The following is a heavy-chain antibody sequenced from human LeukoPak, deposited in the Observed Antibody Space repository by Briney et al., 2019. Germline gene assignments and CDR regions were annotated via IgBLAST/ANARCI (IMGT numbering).Heavy chain of an antibody. V-gene: IGHV1-69*13. CDR1: GGTFSSYA. D-gene: IGHD3-22*01. Sequence: ASVKVSCKASGGTFSSYAISWVRQAPGQGLERMGGIIPIFGTANYAQKFQGRVTITADESTSTAYMELSSLRSEDTAVYYCATTLSGFYDSSGYWNYWGQGTLVTVSS. CDR3: ATTLSGFYDSSGYWNY. CDR2: IIPIFGTA. J-gene: IGHJ4*02.